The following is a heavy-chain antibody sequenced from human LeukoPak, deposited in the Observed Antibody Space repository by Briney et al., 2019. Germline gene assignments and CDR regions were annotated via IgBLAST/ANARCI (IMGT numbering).Heavy chain of an antibody. CDR3: AKGIYGDYVPLDY. Sequence: PGGSLRLFCAASGFTFSSSAMTWVRQAPGKGLEWVSGISGSGGSAYYADSVKGRFTISRDNSKNTLYLQMNSLRAEDTAVYYCAKGIYGDYVPLDYWGLGTLVTVSS. CDR1: GFTFSSSA. V-gene: IGHV3-23*01. CDR2: ISGSGGSA. J-gene: IGHJ4*02. D-gene: IGHD4-17*01.